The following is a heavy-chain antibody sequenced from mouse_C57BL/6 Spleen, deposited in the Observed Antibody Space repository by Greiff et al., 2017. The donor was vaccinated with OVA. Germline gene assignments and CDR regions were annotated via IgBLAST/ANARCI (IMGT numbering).Heavy chain of an antibody. D-gene: IGHD3-3*01. V-gene: IGHV1-64*01. CDR1: GYTFTSYW. CDR3: ARSSGDRGYYYAMDY. J-gene: IGHJ4*01. Sequence: QVQLQQPGAELVKPGASVKLSCKASGYTFTSYWMHWVKQRPGQGLEWIGMIHPNSGSTNYNEKFKSKATLTVDKSSSTAYMQLSSLTSEDSAVYYCARSSGDRGYYYAMDYWGQGTSVTVSS. CDR2: IHPNSGST.